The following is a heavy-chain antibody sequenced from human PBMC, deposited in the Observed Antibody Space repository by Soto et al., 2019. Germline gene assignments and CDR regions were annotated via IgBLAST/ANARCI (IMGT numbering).Heavy chain of an antibody. CDR3: AGEISGGGTLNWFDP. CDR2: VSPKSGGT. Sequence: ASVKVSCKASGYNFSDYYIHWVRQAPGQGLEWLGWVSPKSGGTNYAQKFKGRVTMTRDTSSNTVYMDLSGLKSDDTAVFYCAGEISGGGTLNWFDPWGQGTLVTVSS. D-gene: IGHD2-8*02. V-gene: IGHV1-2*02. CDR1: GYNFSDYY. J-gene: IGHJ5*02.